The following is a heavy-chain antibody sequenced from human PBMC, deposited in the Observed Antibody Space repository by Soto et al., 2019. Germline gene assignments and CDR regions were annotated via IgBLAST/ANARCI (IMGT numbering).Heavy chain of an antibody. Sequence: QVQLVESGGGVVQPGRSLRLSCAASGFTFSSYGMHWVRQAPGKGLEWVAVVWYDGSNKYYADSVKGRFTISRDNSKNRRQLQMNSLRAEDTAVYYCARDRYSSGWYDLDYWGQGTLVTVSS. CDR2: VWYDGSNK. CDR1: GFTFSSYG. J-gene: IGHJ4*02. CDR3: ARDRYSSGWYDLDY. V-gene: IGHV3-33*01. D-gene: IGHD6-19*01.